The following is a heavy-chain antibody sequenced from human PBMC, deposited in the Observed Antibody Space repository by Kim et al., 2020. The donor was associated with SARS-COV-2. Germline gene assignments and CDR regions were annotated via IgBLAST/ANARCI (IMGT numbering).Heavy chain of an antibody. Sequence: SETLSLTCTVSGGSISSYYWSWIRQPPGKGLEWIGYIYYSGSTNYNPSLKSRVTISVDTSKNQFSLKLSSVTAADTAVYYCAGGGENGSWYYYYYYYGMDVWGQGTTVTVSS. V-gene: IGHV4-59*13. CDR3: AGGGENGSWYYYYYYYGMDV. D-gene: IGHD6-13*01. CDR1: GGSISSYY. CDR2: IYYSGST. J-gene: IGHJ6*02.